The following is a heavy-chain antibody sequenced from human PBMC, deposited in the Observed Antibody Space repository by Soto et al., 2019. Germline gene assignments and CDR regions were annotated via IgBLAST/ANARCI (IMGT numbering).Heavy chain of an antibody. CDR2: IYYSGST. CDR1: GGSIRSGGYY. CDR3: ARWPYYYYGMDV. V-gene: IGHV4-31*03. J-gene: IGHJ6*02. D-gene: IGHD5-12*01. Sequence: QVQLQESGPGLVKPSQTLSLACTVSGGSIRSGGYYWSWIRQHPGKGLEWIGYIYYSGSTYYNPSLKSRVTISVDTSKNQFSLKLSSVTAADTAVYYCARWPYYYYGMDVWGQGTTVTVSS.